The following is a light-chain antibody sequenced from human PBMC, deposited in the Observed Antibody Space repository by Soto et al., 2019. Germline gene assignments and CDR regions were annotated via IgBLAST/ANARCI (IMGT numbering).Light chain of an antibody. CDR1: QSVHGD. J-gene: IGKJ4*01. CDR2: GAT. Sequence: TQSPATLPASPGERATFSCRASQSVHGDLDWYQQAPCQAPRLLIFGATSRASDVPARFSGSGSGTDFTLTISSLQSDDLAVYYCQQYHRWPPTFGGGTKVEL. V-gene: IGKV3-15*01. CDR3: QQYHRWPPT.